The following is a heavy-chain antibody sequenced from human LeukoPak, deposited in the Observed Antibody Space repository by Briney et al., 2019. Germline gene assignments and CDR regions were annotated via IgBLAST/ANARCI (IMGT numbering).Heavy chain of an antibody. D-gene: IGHD6-13*01. CDR3: ARRQYGSSRADH. V-gene: IGHV4-39*01. CDR2: HYYNGVT. Sequence: SETLSLTCTVSGDSISSGSYLWGWIRLPPGKGLEWIGDHYYNGVTSYNPSLKSRVTISVDTSTNQFSLILTSVTAADTAVYYCARRQYGSSRADHWGQGTLVTVSS. J-gene: IGHJ4*02. CDR1: GDSISSGSYL.